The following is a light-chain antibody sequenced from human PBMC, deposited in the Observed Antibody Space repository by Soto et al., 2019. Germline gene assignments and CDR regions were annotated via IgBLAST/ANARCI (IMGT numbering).Light chain of an antibody. J-gene: IGLJ2*01. CDR2: EVS. CDR3: SSFATSGTTVI. CDR1: SSDVGDYNY. V-gene: IGLV2-14*01. Sequence: QSALTQPASVSGSPGQSITISCTGTSSDVGDYNYVSWYQQHPGKAPRLIIYEVSNRPSGVSNRFSGSKSGNTASLTISGLQADDEADYYCSSFATSGTTVIFGGGTKLTVL.